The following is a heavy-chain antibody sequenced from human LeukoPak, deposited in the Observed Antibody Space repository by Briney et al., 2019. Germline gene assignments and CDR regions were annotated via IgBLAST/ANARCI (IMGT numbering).Heavy chain of an antibody. CDR1: GFTFRSYG. V-gene: IGHV3-33*01. Sequence: PGGSLRLSCAASGFTFRSYGMHWVRQAPGKGLEWVSIIWYDGSNKYYADSVRGRSTISRDNSKNTLYLQMNSLRVEDTAVYYCATGNEYYFDHWGQGTLVTVSS. CDR2: IWYDGSNK. CDR3: ATGNEYYFDH. J-gene: IGHJ4*02. D-gene: IGHD1-14*01.